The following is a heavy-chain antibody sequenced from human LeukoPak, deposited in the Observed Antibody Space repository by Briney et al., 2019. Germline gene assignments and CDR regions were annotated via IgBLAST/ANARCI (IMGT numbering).Heavy chain of an antibody. J-gene: IGHJ4*02. V-gene: IGHV3-7*05. CDR2: IKQDGSEK. D-gene: IGHD2/OR15-2a*01. CDR1: GFTFSSYW. Sequence: PGGSLRLSCAASGFTFSSYWMSWVRQAPGKGLEWVANIKQDGSEKYYVDSVKGRFTISRDSAKNSLYLQVNSLRAEDTAVYYCASTTISPVGGMDVWGQGILVTVSS. CDR3: ASTTISPVGGMDV.